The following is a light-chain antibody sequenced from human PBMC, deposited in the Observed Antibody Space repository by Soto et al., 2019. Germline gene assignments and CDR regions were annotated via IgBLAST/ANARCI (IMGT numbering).Light chain of an antibody. CDR2: KDR. CDR1: KIGNTD. J-gene: IGLJ2*01. CDR3: QVWDSYTVV. Sequence: SYELTQPLSVSAAQGQTASITCGGNKIGNTDVHWYQQKPGQAPVLVIYKDRNRPSGIPERFSGSNSGNTATLTISRAQAGDEADYYCQVWDSYTVVFGGGTKLTVL. V-gene: IGLV3-9*01.